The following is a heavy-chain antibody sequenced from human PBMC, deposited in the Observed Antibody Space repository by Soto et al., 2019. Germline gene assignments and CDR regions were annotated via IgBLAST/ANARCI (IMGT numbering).Heavy chain of an antibody. CDR1: GGSISSGGYS. Sequence: QLQLQESGSGLVRPSQTLSLTCAVSGGSISSGGYSWNWIRQPPGKGLVWIGYIYHSGSTLYTPSLKCRVTISVDKSKNQFSLKLSSVTAADTAVYCCARDQLEGNWFDPWGQGTLVTVSS. CDR2: IYHSGST. V-gene: IGHV4-30-2*01. D-gene: IGHD1-1*01. CDR3: ARDQLEGNWFDP. J-gene: IGHJ5*02.